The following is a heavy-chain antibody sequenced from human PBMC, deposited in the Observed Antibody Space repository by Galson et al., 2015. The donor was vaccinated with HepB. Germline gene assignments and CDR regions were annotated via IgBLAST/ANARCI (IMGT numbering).Heavy chain of an antibody. D-gene: IGHD2-15*01. CDR2: ISYEGRNK. CDR1: GFTFSSYG. CDR3: AKGARRYCSGGSCSFDY. Sequence: LRPSCAASGFTFSSYGIHWVRQAPGQGLEGAAVISYEGRNKYYADSVKGRFTISRDNSKNTLYLQMNSLRAEDTAVYYCAKGARRYCSGGSCSFDYWGQGTLVTVSS. J-gene: IGHJ4*02. V-gene: IGHV3-30*18.